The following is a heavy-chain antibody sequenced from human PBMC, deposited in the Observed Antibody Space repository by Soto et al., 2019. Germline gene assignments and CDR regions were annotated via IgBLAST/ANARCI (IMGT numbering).Heavy chain of an antibody. V-gene: IGHV1-18*01. Sequence: GASLKVSCKASGYTFTSYGISWVRQAPGQGLEWMGWISAYNGNTNYAQKLQGRVTMTTDTSTSTAYMELRSLRSDDTAVYYCARAYYDSSGYYRDYYYGMDVWGQGTTVTVSS. CDR3: ARAYYDSSGYYRDYYYGMDV. CDR1: GYTFTSYG. J-gene: IGHJ6*02. D-gene: IGHD3-22*01. CDR2: ISAYNGNT.